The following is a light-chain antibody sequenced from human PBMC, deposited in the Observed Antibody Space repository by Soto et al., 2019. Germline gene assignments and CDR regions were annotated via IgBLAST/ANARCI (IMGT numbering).Light chain of an antibody. CDR1: QNINNN. Sequence: EKVMTQSPATLSVSPGEGSTLSCRASQNINNNLAWYQQKPGQAPRLLIYGASTRATGIPPRFSGSGSGTAFTLTISSLPSEDFAVYYCQQYHDWPPWTVGPGTKVEVK. V-gene: IGKV3-15*01. J-gene: IGKJ1*01. CDR2: GAS. CDR3: QQYHDWPPWT.